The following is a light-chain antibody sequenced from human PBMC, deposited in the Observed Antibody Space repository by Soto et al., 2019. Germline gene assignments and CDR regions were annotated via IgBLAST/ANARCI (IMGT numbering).Light chain of an antibody. V-gene: IGKV3-15*01. CDR1: QSINSN. CDR2: DAS. Sequence: EMVMTQSPATLSVSPGERATLSCRASQSINSNLAWYQQKPGQAPRLLISDASTRATGVPARFSGSGSGTEFTLTISSLQSEDFAVYYCQQYHHWPLTFGGGTKVEIK. CDR3: QQYHHWPLT. J-gene: IGKJ4*01.